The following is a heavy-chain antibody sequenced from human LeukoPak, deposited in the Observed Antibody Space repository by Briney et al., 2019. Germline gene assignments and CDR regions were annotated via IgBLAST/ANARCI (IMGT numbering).Heavy chain of an antibody. J-gene: IGHJ4*02. CDR2: IYSGGST. V-gene: IGHV3-53*04. Sequence: GGSLRLSCAASGFTFSTYAMSWVRQAPGKGLEWVSVIYSGGSTYYADSVKGRFTISRHNSKNTLYLQMNSLRAEDTAVYYCARESADSGIAVNWGQGTLVTVSS. CDR1: GFTFSTYA. D-gene: IGHD6-19*01. CDR3: ARESADSGIAVN.